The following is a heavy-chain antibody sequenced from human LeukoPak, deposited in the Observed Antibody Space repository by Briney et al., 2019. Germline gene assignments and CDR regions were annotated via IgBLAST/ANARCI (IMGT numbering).Heavy chain of an antibody. CDR2: ISWNSGSI. Sequence: GGSLRLSCAASGFTVSSNYMSWVRQAPGKGLEWVSGISWNSGSIGYADSVKGRFTISRDNAKNSLYLQMNSLRAEDTALYYCARQSEYCSGGSCYTYFDYWGQGTLVTVSS. J-gene: IGHJ4*02. D-gene: IGHD2-15*01. V-gene: IGHV3-9*01. CDR3: ARQSEYCSGGSCYTYFDY. CDR1: GFTVSSNY.